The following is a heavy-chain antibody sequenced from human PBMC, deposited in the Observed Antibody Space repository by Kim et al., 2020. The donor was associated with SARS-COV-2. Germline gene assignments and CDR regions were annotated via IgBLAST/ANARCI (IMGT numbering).Heavy chain of an antibody. CDR2: IYYSGST. J-gene: IGHJ5*02. Sequence: SETLSLTCTVSGGSISSSSYYWGWICQPPGKGLEWIGSIYYSGSTYYNPSLKSRVTISVDTSKNQFSLKLSSVTAADTAVYYCARQIAVDWFDPWGQGTLVTVSS. V-gene: IGHV4-39*07. CDR1: GGSISSSSYY. CDR3: ARQIAVDWFDP. D-gene: IGHD6-19*01.